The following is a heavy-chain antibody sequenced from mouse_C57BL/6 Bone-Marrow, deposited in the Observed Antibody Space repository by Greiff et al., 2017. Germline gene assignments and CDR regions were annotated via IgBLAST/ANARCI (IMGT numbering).Heavy chain of an antibody. CDR1: GYAFSSSW. D-gene: IGHD1-3*01. J-gene: IGHJ2*01. CDR2: IYPGDGDT. CDR3: ARRKSSYYFDY. Sequence: VQLQQSGPELVKPGASVKISCKASGYAFSSSWMNWVKQRPGPGLEWIGRIYPGDGDTNYNGKFKGKATLTADKSSSTAYMQLSSLTSEDSAVYFCARRKSSYYFDYWGQGTTLTVSS. V-gene: IGHV1-82*01.